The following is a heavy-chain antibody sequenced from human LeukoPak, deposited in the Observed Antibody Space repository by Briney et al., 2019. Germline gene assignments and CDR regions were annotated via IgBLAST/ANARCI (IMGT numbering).Heavy chain of an antibody. D-gene: IGHD6-19*01. V-gene: IGHV4-38-2*02. Sequence: SETLSLTCTVSGYSISSGYYWGWIRQPPGKGLEWIGSIYHSGSTYYNPSLKSRVTISVDTSKNQFSLKLSSVTAADTAVYYCARRESSGCYANWGQGTLVTVSS. CDR3: ARRESSGCYAN. CDR1: GYSISSGYY. CDR2: IYHSGST. J-gene: IGHJ4*02.